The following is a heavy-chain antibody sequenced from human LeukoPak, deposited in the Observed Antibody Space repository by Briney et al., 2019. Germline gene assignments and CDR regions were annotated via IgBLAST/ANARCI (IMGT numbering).Heavy chain of an antibody. D-gene: IGHD3-16*02. Sequence: AGGSLRLSYAASGFTFSSYAMRWVRQAPGKGLEWVSAISGSGGSTYYADSVKGRFTISRDNSKNTLYLQMNSLRAEDTAVYYCAKCRVWGSYRSAFDYWGQGTLVTVSS. CDR1: GFTFSSYA. J-gene: IGHJ4*02. CDR3: AKCRVWGSYRSAFDY. CDR2: ISGSGGST. V-gene: IGHV3-23*01.